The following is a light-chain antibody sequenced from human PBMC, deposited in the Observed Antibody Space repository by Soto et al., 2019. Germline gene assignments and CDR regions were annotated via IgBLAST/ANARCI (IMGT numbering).Light chain of an antibody. J-gene: IGKJ4*01. CDR1: QSVMSNY. CDR3: QQYNEWPPLT. V-gene: IGKV3-15*01. CDR2: DTS. Sequence: EVVLTQSPGSLSLSPGERATLSCRASQSVMSNYLSWYQQKPGQAPRLLIYDTSTRATDIPARFSGSGSGTEFTLTISNLQSEDFAVYYCQQYNEWPPLTFGGGTKVDIK.